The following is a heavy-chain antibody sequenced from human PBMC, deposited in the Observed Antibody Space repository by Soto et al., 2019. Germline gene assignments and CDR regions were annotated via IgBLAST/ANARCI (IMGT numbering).Heavy chain of an antibody. J-gene: IGHJ4*02. Sequence: GASVKVSCKASGGTFSSYAISWLRHAPGQRLEWMGGIIPIFGTANYAQKFQGRVTITADKSTSTAYMELSSLRSEDTAVYYCASSSYYDSSGYYYIVDYWGQGTLVTV. D-gene: IGHD3-22*01. CDR3: ASSSYYDSSGYYYIVDY. CDR2: IIPIFGTA. CDR1: GGTFSSYA. V-gene: IGHV1-69*06.